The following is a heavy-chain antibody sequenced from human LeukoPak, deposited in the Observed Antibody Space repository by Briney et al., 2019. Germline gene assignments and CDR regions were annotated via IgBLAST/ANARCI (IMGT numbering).Heavy chain of an antibody. CDR3: ARDRRYYDILTGQGNYYYYYGMDV. CDR2: ISSSSSYI. V-gene: IGHV3-21*01. CDR1: GFTFSSYS. J-gene: IGHJ6*02. D-gene: IGHD3-9*01. Sequence: PGGSLRLSCAASGFTFSSYSMNWVRQAPGKGLEWASSISSSSSYIYYADSVKGRFTISRDNAKNSLYLQMNSLRAEDTAVYYCARDRRYYDILTGQGNYYYYYGMDVWGQGTTVTVSS.